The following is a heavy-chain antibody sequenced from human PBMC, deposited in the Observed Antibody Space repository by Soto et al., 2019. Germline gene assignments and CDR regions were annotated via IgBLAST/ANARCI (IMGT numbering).Heavy chain of an antibody. J-gene: IGHJ3*02. CDR1: GYTFTRYY. D-gene: IGHD6-13*01. CDR3: ARAYRSTDAFDI. V-gene: IGHV1-2*04. Sequence: ASVKVSLKASGYTFTRYYMHWVRQDPGQGIEWMGWINTNSGGTNYAQKFQGWVTMTRDTSISTAYMELSRLRSDDTAVYYCARAYRSTDAFDIWGQGTMVTVSS. CDR2: INTNSGGT.